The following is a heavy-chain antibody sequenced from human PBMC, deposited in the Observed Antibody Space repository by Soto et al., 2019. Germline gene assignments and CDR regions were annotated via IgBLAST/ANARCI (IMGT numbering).Heavy chain of an antibody. CDR1: GFTFSSYA. V-gene: IGHV3-23*01. Sequence: GGSLRLSCAPSGFTFSSYAMSWVRQAPGKGLEWVSALSGSGVNLYYADSVKGRFTISRDNSRNTLYLQMDSLRAEDSAIYYCAKFDSSSSYYAMYVWGRGTTVTVSS. D-gene: IGHD6-6*01. J-gene: IGHJ6*02. CDR2: LSGSGVNL. CDR3: AKFDSSSSYYAMYV.